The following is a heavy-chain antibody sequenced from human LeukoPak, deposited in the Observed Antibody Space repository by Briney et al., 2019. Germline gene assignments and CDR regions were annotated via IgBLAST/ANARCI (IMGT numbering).Heavy chain of an antibody. CDR3: ARARRGLGVAYYYYYYMDV. Sequence: GASVKVSCKASGYTFTSYDINWVRQATGQGLEWMGWMNPNSGNTGYAQKFQGRVTITRNTSISTAYMELSSLRSEDTAVYYCARARRGLGVAYYYYYYMDVWGKGTTVTVSS. CDR1: GYTFTSYD. V-gene: IGHV1-8*03. CDR2: MNPNSGNT. J-gene: IGHJ6*03. D-gene: IGHD3-3*01.